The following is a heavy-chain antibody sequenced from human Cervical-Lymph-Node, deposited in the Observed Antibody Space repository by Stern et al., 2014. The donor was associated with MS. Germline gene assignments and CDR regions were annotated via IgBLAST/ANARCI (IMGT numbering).Heavy chain of an antibody. D-gene: IGHD5-18*01. CDR2: INTNTGNS. V-gene: IGHV7-4-1*02. J-gene: IGHJ4*02. CDR1: GYTLTNYP. CDR3: ARDFVDTAMITRSDYLDC. Sequence: QVQLMQSGSELKKPGASVKVSCKASGYTLTNYPMNWVRQAPGQGLEWMGWINTNTGNSTYAQGFTGRFVFSLDTSVSTAYLQISNLKAEDTAVYYCARDFVDTAMITRSDYLDCWGQGTLVTVSS.